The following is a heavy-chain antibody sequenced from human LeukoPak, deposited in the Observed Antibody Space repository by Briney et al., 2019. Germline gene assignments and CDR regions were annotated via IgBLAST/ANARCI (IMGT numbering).Heavy chain of an antibody. CDR1: GFTFSNYA. V-gene: IGHV3-23*01. Sequence: TGGSLRLSCAASGFTFSNYAMSWVRQAPGKGLEWVSAISGGGGSTYYADSVKGRCTISKDNSKNTLYVQMNSLRAEDTAVYYCARAYSWSLTTFDIWGQGTMVTVSS. D-gene: IGHD1-26*01. CDR2: ISGGGGST. J-gene: IGHJ3*02. CDR3: ARAYSWSLTTFDI.